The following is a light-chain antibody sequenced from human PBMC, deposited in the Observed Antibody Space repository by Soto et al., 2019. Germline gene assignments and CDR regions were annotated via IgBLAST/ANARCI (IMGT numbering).Light chain of an antibody. Sequence: DIQMTQSPSTLSASVGDRVTITCRASQIISSWLAWYQQKPGKAPKLLIYKASSLESGVPSRFSGSGSGTEFTLTISSLQPADFATYYCQHYNSYPITFGQGTRLEIK. CDR1: QIISSW. J-gene: IGKJ5*01. CDR2: KAS. CDR3: QHYNSYPIT. V-gene: IGKV1-5*03.